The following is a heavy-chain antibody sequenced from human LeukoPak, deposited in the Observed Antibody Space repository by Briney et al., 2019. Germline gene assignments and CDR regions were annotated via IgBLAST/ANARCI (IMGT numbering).Heavy chain of an antibody. Sequence: GGSLRLSCAAPGFTFSSYSMNWVRQAPGKGLEWVSYISSSSSTIYYADSVKGRFTISRDNAKNSLYLQMNSLRAEDTAVYYCAREIVAVAGTSLDYWGQGTLVTVSS. CDR2: ISSSSSTI. D-gene: IGHD6-19*01. V-gene: IGHV3-48*04. CDR1: GFTFSSYS. CDR3: AREIVAVAGTSLDY. J-gene: IGHJ4*02.